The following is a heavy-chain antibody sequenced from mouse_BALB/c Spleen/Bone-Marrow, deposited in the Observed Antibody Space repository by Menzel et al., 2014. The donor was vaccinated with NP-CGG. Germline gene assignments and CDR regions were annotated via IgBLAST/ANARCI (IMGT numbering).Heavy chain of an antibody. Sequence: VQLQQSGAELAKPGASVKMSCKASGHTFXTYWMHWVKQRPGQGLEWIGYINPSIGYADYVQKFKDKAILTADNSSSIVYMQLSSLTSEDSAIYYCAMITFTMDYWGQGTSVTVSS. D-gene: IGHD2-4*01. CDR2: INPSIGYA. CDR1: GHTFXTYW. CDR3: AMITFTMDY. J-gene: IGHJ4*01. V-gene: IGHV1-7*01.